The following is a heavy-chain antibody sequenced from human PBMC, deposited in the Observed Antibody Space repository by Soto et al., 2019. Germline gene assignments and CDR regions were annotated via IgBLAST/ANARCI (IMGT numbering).Heavy chain of an antibody. J-gene: IGHJ6*02. CDR1: GFTFSGHY. Sequence: GGSLRLSCAASGFTFSGHYMDWVRQAPGKGLEWVGRTRNKANSYTTEYAASVKGRFTISRDDSKNSLYLQMNSLKTEDTAVYYCARLYGESSNFYYYYGMDVWGQGTTVTVSS. V-gene: IGHV3-72*01. CDR2: TRNKANSYTT. D-gene: IGHD4-17*01. CDR3: ARLYGESSNFYYYYGMDV.